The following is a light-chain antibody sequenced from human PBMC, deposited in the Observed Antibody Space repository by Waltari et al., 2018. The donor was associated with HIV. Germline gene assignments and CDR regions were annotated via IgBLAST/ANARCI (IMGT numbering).Light chain of an antibody. J-gene: IGLJ2*01. CDR2: VVT. CDR1: SSDVGGYNY. V-gene: IGLV2-14*01. Sequence: QSALTQPASVSGSPGQSITISCTGTSSDVGGYNYVSWFQHHPDKAPKLLIYVVTRRPSGASFRVSGSKSGNTASLTISGLQAEDEADYYCSSHTGSATLVIFGGGTKLTVL. CDR3: SSHTGSATLVI.